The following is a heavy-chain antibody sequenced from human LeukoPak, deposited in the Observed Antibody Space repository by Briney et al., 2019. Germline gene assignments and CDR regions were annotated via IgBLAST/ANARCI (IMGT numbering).Heavy chain of an antibody. D-gene: IGHD2-2*01. CDR3: AKDPIGYCSSTSCFLRNWFDP. CDR1: GFTFSSYG. Sequence: GGSLRVSCAASGFTFSSYGMSWVRQAPGKGLELVSAISGSGRSRYYADSVKGRFTISRHNSKNTLYLQMNSLRAEDTAVYYCAKDPIGYCSSTSCFLRNWFDPWGQGTLVTVSS. CDR2: ISGSGRSR. V-gene: IGHV3-23*01. J-gene: IGHJ5*02.